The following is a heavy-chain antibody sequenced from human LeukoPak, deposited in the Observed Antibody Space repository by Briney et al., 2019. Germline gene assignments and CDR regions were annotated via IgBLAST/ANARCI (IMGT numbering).Heavy chain of an antibody. Sequence: SVKVSCKASGGTFSSYAISWVRQAPGQGLEWMGRIIPIFGTANYAQKFPGRVTITTDESTSTAYMELSSLRSEDTAVYYCASLAARPEYYFDYWGQGTLVTVSS. J-gene: IGHJ4*02. CDR3: ASLAARPEYYFDY. D-gene: IGHD6-6*01. CDR1: GGTFSSYA. CDR2: IIPIFGTA. V-gene: IGHV1-69*05.